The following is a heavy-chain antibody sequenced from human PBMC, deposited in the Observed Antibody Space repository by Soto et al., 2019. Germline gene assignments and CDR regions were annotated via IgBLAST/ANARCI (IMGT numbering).Heavy chain of an antibody. J-gene: IGHJ4*02. D-gene: IGHD6-19*01. CDR3: AKCGQAIRGYSSGWYLDY. CDR2: ISYDGSNK. V-gene: IGHV3-30*18. CDR1: GFTFSSYG. Sequence: GGSLRLSCAASGFTFSSYGMHWVRQAPGKGLEWVAVISYDGSNKYYADSVKGRFTISRDNSKNTLYLQMNSLRAEDTAVYYCAKCGQAIRGYSSGWYLDYWGQGTLVTVSS.